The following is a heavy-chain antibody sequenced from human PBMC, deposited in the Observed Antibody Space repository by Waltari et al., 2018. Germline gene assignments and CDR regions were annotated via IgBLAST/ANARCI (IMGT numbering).Heavy chain of an antibody. Sequence: QVQLQESGPGLVKPSETLSLTCTVSGGSISSYYWSWIRQPPGKGLEWIGYIYTSGSTNYNPSLKSRVTISVDTSKNQFSLKLSSVTAADTAVYYCARGAGGNGYFDYWGQGTLVTVSS. CDR2: IYTSGST. CDR1: GGSISSYY. J-gene: IGHJ4*02. V-gene: IGHV4-4*09. CDR3: ARGAGGNGYFDY. D-gene: IGHD4-17*01.